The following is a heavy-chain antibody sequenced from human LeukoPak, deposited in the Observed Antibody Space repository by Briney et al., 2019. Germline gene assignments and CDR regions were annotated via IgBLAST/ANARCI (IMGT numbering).Heavy chain of an antibody. V-gene: IGHV4-59*01. D-gene: IGHD3-22*01. CDR2: IYYSGST. CDR1: GGSISSYY. Sequence: PSETLSLTCTVSGGSISSYYWSWIRQPPGKGLEWIGYIYYSGSTNYNPSLKSRVTISVDTSKNQFSLKLSSVTAADTAVYYCAGGYYDSSGRGFDPWGQGTLDTVSS. CDR3: AGGYYDSSGRGFDP. J-gene: IGHJ5*02.